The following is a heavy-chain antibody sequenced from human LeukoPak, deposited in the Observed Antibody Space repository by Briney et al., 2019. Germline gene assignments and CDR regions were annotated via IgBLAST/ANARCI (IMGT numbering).Heavy chain of an antibody. Sequence: GESLKISCKVSGYSFTTYWIGWVRQMPGKGLEWMGIIYPGDSDTKYSPSFQGQVTISADKPISTAYLQWSSLKASDTAMYYCARHSELWTPFDYWGQGTLVTVSS. J-gene: IGHJ4*02. CDR2: IYPGDSDT. V-gene: IGHV5-51*01. CDR1: GYSFTTYW. D-gene: IGHD5-18*01. CDR3: ARHSELWTPFDY.